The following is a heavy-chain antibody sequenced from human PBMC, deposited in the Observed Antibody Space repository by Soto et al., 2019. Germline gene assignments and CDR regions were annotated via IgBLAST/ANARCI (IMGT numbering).Heavy chain of an antibody. V-gene: IGHV4-59*01. CDR1: GGSISSYY. CDR2: IYYSGST. D-gene: IGHD6-19*01. Sequence: SETLSLTCTVSGGSISSYYWSWIRQPPGKGLEWIGYIYYSGSTNYNPSLKSRVTISVDTSKNQFSLKLSSVTAADTAVYYCATESAVAGPAAFDYWGQGTLVTVSS. CDR3: ATESAVAGPAAFDY. J-gene: IGHJ4*02.